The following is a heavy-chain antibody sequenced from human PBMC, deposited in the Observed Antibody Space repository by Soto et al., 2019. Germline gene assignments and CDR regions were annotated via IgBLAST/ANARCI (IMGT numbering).Heavy chain of an antibody. CDR2: IKQDGSEK. V-gene: IGHV3-7*05. Sequence: EVQLVESGGGLVQSGGSLRLSCAASGFTFSSYWMSWVRQGPGKGPEWVANIKQDGSEKYYVDSVKGRFTISRDNAKNPLYRQMTTLRAGDTTVYHCATSLSTIPGHSWGPGTLVTVSS. D-gene: IGHD1-26*01. CDR1: GFTFSSYW. CDR3: ATSLSTIPGHS. J-gene: IGHJ4*02.